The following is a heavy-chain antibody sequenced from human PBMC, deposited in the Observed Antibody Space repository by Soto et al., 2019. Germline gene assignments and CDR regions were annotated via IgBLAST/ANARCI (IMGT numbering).Heavy chain of an antibody. Sequence: QVQLVESGGGVVQPGRSLRLSCAASGFTLSSYARHGVRQAPGRGREWVAVIAYDGRNKYYADSVKGRFTISKDNSKNTMYLQMNSLRIDDTAGYYCARELERVFDYWGQGTLVTVSS. CDR3: ARELERVFDY. D-gene: IGHD1-1*01. V-gene: IGHV3-30*04. J-gene: IGHJ4*02. CDR1: GFTLSSYA. CDR2: IAYDGRNK.